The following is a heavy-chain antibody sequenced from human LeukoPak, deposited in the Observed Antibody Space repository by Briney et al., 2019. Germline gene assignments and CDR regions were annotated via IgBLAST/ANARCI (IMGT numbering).Heavy chain of an antibody. D-gene: IGHD3-16*02. CDR1: GYTFSGYY. Sequence: ASVKVSCKASGYTFSGYYMHWVRQAPGQGLEWMGWINPNSGGTNYAQKFQGRVTMTRDTSISTAYMELSRLRSDDTAVYYCARDYDYVRERYRYPGDYWGQGTLVTVSS. CDR2: INPNSGGT. V-gene: IGHV1-2*02. CDR3: ARDYDYVRERYRYPGDY. J-gene: IGHJ4*02.